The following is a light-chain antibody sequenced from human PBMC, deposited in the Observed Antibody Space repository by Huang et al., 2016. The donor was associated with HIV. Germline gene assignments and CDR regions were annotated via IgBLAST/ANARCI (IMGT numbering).Light chain of an antibody. V-gene: IGKV3D-15*01. Sequence: EIVMTQSPATLSVSPGERATLSCRASQGVSNNIAWYQQKPGQTPRLLIHGASTRATGIAAKFSGRGPGTDFTLTITSLQPEDSAVYYCQHYNNWPPWTFGPGTQVEI. CDR3: QHYNNWPPWT. CDR2: GAS. J-gene: IGKJ1*01. CDR1: QGVSNN.